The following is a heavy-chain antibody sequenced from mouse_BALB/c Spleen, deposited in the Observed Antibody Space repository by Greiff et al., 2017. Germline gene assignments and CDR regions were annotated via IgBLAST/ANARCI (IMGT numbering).Heavy chain of an antibody. CDR2: IYPYNVGT. V-gene: IGHV1S136*01. CDR3: ARGYRYDYYAMDD. D-gene: IGHD2-14*01. CDR1: GYTFTDYV. J-gene: IGHJ4*01. Sequence: EVKLQESGPELVKPGASVKMSCKASGYTFTDYVMHCVKQKPGQGLEWIGYIYPYNVGTVYTEKFKGKATLTLDKSSSTAYMDLSSLTSEDSTVYYCARGYRYDYYAMDDWGQGTSVTVSS.